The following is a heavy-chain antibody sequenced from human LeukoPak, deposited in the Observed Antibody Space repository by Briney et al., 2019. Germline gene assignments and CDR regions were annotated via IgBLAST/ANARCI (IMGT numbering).Heavy chain of an antibody. Sequence: GGSLRLSCAASGFTFSSYDMHWVRQATGKGLEWVSAIGTAGDTYYPGSVKGRFTISRENAKNSLYLQMNSLRAGDTAVYYCARTYSSGWYRGYHYGMDVWGQGTTVTVSS. J-gene: IGHJ6*02. CDR2: IGTAGDT. CDR3: ARTYSSGWYRGYHYGMDV. CDR1: GFTFSSYD. D-gene: IGHD6-19*01. V-gene: IGHV3-13*01.